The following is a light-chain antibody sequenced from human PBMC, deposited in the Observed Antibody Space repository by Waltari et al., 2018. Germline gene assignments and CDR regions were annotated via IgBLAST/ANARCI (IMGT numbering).Light chain of an antibody. CDR1: QSVTSIS. J-gene: IGKJ4*01. Sequence: IVLTQSPDTLSLSPGKRATLSCRASQSVTSISLAWYQQKPGQAPRLLIYGTSTRATGFPDRFSGSGSGTDFTLTISRLEPEDSAVYHCQQYDGSAVTFGGGTKVEIK. CDR2: GTS. CDR3: QQYDGSAVT. V-gene: IGKV3-20*01.